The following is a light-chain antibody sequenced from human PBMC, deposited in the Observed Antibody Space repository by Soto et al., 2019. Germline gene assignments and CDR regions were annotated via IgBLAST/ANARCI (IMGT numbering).Light chain of an antibody. Sequence: EVVMTQSPATLSVSPGERATLSCRASQSVSSNLAWYQQKPGQAPRLLIYGASTRATGIPAKFSASGSGTEFTLTISILQSENFAVYYCQQYNDWWTFGQGTKVEIK. CDR3: QQYNDWWT. CDR2: GAS. J-gene: IGKJ1*01. V-gene: IGKV3-15*01. CDR1: QSVSSN.